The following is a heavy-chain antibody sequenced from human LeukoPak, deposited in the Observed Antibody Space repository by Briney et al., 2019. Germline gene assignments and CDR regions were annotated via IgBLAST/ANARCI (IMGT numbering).Heavy chain of an antibody. CDR1: GYTFTDYY. D-gene: IGHD2-15*01. J-gene: IGHJ1*01. Sequence: ASVKVSCKESGYTFTDYYMHWVRQAPGQGLEWMGWINPNSGGTNYAQKFQGRVTMTRDTSISTAYMELSRLRSDDTAVYYFARENYCSGGSCYGYFQHWGQGTLVTVSS. CDR2: INPNSGGT. V-gene: IGHV1-2*02. CDR3: ARENYCSGGSCYGYFQH.